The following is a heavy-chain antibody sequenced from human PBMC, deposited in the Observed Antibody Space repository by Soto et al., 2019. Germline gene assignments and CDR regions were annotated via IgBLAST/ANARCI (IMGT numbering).Heavy chain of an antibody. V-gene: IGHV4-34*01. CDR2: INHIGST. J-gene: IGHJ6*02. CDR1: GGSFSGYY. D-gene: IGHD3-9*01. CDR3: ARIEYYDILTGYYSNSGMDV. Sequence: SETLSLTCAVYGGSFSGYYWSWIRQPPGKGLEWIGEINHIGSTNYNPSLKSRVTISVDTSKNQFSLKLSSVTAADTAVYYCARIEYYDILTGYYSNSGMDVWGQGTTVT.